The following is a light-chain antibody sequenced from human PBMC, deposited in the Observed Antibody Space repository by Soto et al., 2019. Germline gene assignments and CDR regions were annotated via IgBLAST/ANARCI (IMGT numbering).Light chain of an antibody. CDR1: SGDVGAYDY. CDR2: EVS. J-gene: IGLJ1*01. Sequence: QSVLTQPASVSGSPGQSIAISCTGTSGDVGAYDYVSWYHHHPDKAPKLMIYEVSNPPSGVSDRFSGSKSVYTATLTISGLPAEGSADYYCASHTTIDTRVFGPGTKVTVL. CDR3: ASHTTIDTRV. V-gene: IGLV2-14*01.